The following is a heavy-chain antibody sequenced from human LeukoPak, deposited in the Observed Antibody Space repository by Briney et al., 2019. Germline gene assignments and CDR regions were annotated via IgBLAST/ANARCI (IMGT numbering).Heavy chain of an antibody. Sequence: GGSLRLSCAASGFTFSSYWIHWVRQAPGKGPVWVSRINSDGSSTSYADSVKGRFTISRDNAKNTLYLQMNSLRAEDTAFYYCARGVGPSTVSPLNYWGQGTLVTVSS. CDR1: GFTFSSYW. D-gene: IGHD4-17*01. J-gene: IGHJ4*02. CDR2: INSDGSST. CDR3: ARGVGPSTVSPLNY. V-gene: IGHV3-74*01.